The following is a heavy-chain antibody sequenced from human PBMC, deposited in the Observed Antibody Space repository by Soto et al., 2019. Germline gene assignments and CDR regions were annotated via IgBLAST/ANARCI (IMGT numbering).Heavy chain of an antibody. Sequence: QVQLVESGGGVVQPGRSLRLSCAASGFTFSRHTMHWVRQAPGKGLEWVAAISDDGSNTYYADSVKGRFTISRDNSKKTLYLQLNSLSSEDTAVHPCAREVYYDFWSGFNTPPYYFDDWGQGTLVTVSS. J-gene: IGHJ4*02. D-gene: IGHD3-3*01. V-gene: IGHV3-30-3*01. CDR3: AREVYYDFWSGFNTPPYYFDD. CDR2: ISDDGSNT. CDR1: GFTFSRHT.